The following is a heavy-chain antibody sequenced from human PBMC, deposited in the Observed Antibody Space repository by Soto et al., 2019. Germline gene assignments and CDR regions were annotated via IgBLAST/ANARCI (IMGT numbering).Heavy chain of an antibody. J-gene: IGHJ4*02. D-gene: IGHD3-16*01. CDR3: ARDGGYGDY. Sequence: QGELVQSGAEVKKLGASVKDSCKASGYGFRSYGISWVRQAPGQGLEWVGWISTYNGNTNYAQKLQGTVTMTRDISTTTAYMELRSLRSDDTAVYYCARDGGYGDYWGQGTLVTVSS. CDR1: GYGFRSYG. V-gene: IGHV1-18*01. CDR2: ISTYNGNT.